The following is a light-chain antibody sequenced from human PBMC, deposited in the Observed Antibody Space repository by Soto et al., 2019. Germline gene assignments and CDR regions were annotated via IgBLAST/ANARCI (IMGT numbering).Light chain of an antibody. Sequence: QSALTQPPSASGSPGQSVTISCTGTSTDVGAYNYVSWYQQRPGKAPKLMIFEVTKRPSGVPDRFSGSKSGNTVSLTVSGVQADDEADYYCSSYAGSNSFVFGTGTKLTVL. CDR2: EVT. CDR1: STDVGAYNY. V-gene: IGLV2-8*01. CDR3: SSYAGSNSFV. J-gene: IGLJ1*01.